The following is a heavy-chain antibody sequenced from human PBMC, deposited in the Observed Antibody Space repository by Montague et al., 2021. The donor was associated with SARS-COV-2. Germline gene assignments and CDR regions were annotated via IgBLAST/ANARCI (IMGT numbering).Heavy chain of an antibody. D-gene: IGHD3-10*01. CDR3: ASRGAGWFGSNPERFDY. CDR2: IYHSGST. J-gene: IGHJ4*02. Sequence: SETLSLTCAVSGGSISSSNWWSWVRQPPGKGLEWIGEIYHSGSTNYNPXXKSLVTISVDKSKNQFSLKLSSVTAADTAVYYCASRGAGWFGSNPERFDYWGQGTLVTVSS. CDR1: GGSISSSNW. V-gene: IGHV4-4*02.